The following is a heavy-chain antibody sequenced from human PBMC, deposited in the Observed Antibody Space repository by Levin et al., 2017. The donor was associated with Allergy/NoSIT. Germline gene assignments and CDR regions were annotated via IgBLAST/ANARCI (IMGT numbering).Heavy chain of an antibody. D-gene: IGHD6-19*01. CDR2: IYYSGDT. CDR3: AGGPPYSSESRLSWFDP. V-gene: IGHV4-39*07. CDR1: GDSISNTDYY. J-gene: IGHJ5*02. Sequence: SETLSLTCTVSGDSISNTDYYWAWIRQPPGKGLEWIGSIYYSGDTYYNPSLKSRVTISVDTSKTPFSLILSSVTTADTAVYYCAGGPPYSSESRLSWFDPWGQGTLVTVSS.